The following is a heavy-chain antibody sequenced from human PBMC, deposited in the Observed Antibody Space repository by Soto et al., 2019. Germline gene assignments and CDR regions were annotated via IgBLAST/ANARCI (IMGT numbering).Heavy chain of an antibody. V-gene: IGHV3-30-3*01. CDR2: ISYDGSNK. Sequence: GGSLRLSCAASGFTFSSYAMHWVRQAPGKGLEWVAVISYDGSNKYYADSVKGRFTISRDNSKNTPYLQMNSLRAEDTAVYYCARQGYCSGGRCYISAFDIWGQGTMVTVSS. CDR1: GFTFSSYA. CDR3: ARQGYCSGGRCYISAFDI. J-gene: IGHJ3*02. D-gene: IGHD2-15*01.